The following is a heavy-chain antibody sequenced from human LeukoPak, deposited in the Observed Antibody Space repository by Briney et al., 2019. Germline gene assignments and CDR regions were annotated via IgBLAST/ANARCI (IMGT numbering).Heavy chain of an antibody. CDR1: GFTFSSYS. D-gene: IGHD2-2*01. Sequence: PGGSLRLSCAASGFTFSSYSVNWVRQAPGKGLEWVSFISGSSTTIYYADSVKGRFTISRDNSKDTLFLQMNSLRAEDTAVYYCAKVTSWSFTWGQGTLVTVSS. CDR2: ISGSSTTI. J-gene: IGHJ5*02. CDR3: AKVTSWSFT. V-gene: IGHV3-48*01.